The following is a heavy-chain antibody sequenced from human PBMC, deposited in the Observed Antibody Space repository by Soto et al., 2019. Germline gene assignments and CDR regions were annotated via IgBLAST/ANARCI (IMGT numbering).Heavy chain of an antibody. D-gene: IGHD2-15*01. J-gene: IGHJ6*02. Sequence: EVHLVETGGGVIQRGGSLRLSCNASGFTVSSSYMSWVRQAPGMGLEWVAVIESGGSTHYADSVKGRFTISRDNSKNMIYLQLHTLRAEDTAVYYCAKDLGPLRLLNYYFYGLDVWDQGTTVTVSS. CDR2: IESGGST. CDR3: AKDLGPLRLLNYYFYGLDV. CDR1: GFTVSSSY. V-gene: IGHV3-53*02.